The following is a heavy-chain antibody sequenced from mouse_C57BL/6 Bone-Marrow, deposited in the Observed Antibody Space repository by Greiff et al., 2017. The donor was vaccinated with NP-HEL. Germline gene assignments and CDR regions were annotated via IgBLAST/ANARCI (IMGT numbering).Heavy chain of an antibody. V-gene: IGHV5-12*01. Sequence: EVKLEESGGGLVQPGGSLKLSCAASGFTFSDYYMYWVRQTPEKRLEWVAYISNGGGSTYYPDTVKGRFTISRDNAKNTLYLQMSRLKSEDTAMDYCARHYGYDGWYFDVWGTGTTVTVSS. D-gene: IGHD2-2*01. CDR2: ISNGGGST. CDR3: ARHYGYDGWYFDV. J-gene: IGHJ1*03. CDR1: GFTFSDYY.